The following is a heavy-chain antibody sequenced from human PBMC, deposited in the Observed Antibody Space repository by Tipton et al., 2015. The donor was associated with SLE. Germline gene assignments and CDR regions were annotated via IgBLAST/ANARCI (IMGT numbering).Heavy chain of an antibody. J-gene: IGHJ4*02. CDR2: ISYDGSNK. CDR1: GFTFSSYG. CDR3: ARDLGYFDY. Sequence: SLRLSCAASGFTFSSYGMDWVRQAPGKGLEWVAVISYDGSNKYYADSVKGRFTISRDNSKNTLYLQMNSLRAEDTAVYYCARDLGYFDYWGQGTLVTVSS. V-gene: IGHV3-30*03.